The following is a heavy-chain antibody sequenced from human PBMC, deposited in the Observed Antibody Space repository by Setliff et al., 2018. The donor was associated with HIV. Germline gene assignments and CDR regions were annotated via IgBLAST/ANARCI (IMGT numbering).Heavy chain of an antibody. V-gene: IGHV3-7*03. Sequence: PGGSLRLSCAASGFSFSSYGMNWVRQAPGKGLEWVAHLREDGSEKYYAGSVKGRFTISRDNAKNSLYLQMNSLRAEDTAVYYCARVYGRGYFDTSGYFDYWGQGTPVTVSS. CDR2: LREDGSEK. CDR1: GFSFSSYG. J-gene: IGHJ4*02. D-gene: IGHD3-22*01. CDR3: ARVYGRGYFDTSGYFDY.